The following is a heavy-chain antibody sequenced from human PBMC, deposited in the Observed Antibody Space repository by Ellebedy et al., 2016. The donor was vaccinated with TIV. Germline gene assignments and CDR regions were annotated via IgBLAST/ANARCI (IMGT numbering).Heavy chain of an antibody. J-gene: IGHJ2*01. CDR2: IWFDGSKE. Sequence: GGSLRLSCAASGFSFGSYWMLWVRQPPGKGLEWVALIWFDGSKEYYADSVKGRFTISRDNSKNTVYLQMNSLRVEDTAVYYCARGGRDSSGHYEDWYYDLWGRGTLVTVSS. D-gene: IGHD3-22*01. V-gene: IGHV3-33*08. CDR1: GFSFGSYW. CDR3: ARGGRDSSGHYEDWYYDL.